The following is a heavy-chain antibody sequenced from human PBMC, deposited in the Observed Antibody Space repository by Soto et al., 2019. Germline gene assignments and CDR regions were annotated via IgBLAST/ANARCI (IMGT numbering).Heavy chain of an antibody. CDR1: GFTFSSYS. CDR2: IISTGIST. D-gene: IGHD4-17*01. V-gene: IGHV3-23*01. Sequence: GGSLRLSCAVSGFTFSSYSMSWFSQAPGKGLEWVSTIISTGISTYYADSVKGRFTISRANSKNTLYLQMNSLRAEDSAVYYCAKGNYGDYGGFDPWGQGTLVTVSS. J-gene: IGHJ5*02. CDR3: AKGNYGDYGGFDP.